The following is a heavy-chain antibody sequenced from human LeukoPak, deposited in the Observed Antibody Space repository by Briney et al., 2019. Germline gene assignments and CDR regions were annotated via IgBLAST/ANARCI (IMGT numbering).Heavy chain of an antibody. Sequence: ASVKVSCKASGYTFTGYYMHWVRQAPGQGLEWMGRINPNSGGTNYARKFQGRVTMTRDTSISTAYMEVSRLRSDDTAVYYCARDLGRDGYNYYSWGQGTLVTVSS. CDR3: ARDLGRDGYNYYS. CDR2: INPNSGGT. V-gene: IGHV1-2*06. CDR1: GYTFTGYY. D-gene: IGHD5-24*01. J-gene: IGHJ4*02.